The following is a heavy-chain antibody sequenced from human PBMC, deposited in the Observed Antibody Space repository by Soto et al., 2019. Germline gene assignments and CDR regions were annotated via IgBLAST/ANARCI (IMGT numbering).Heavy chain of an antibody. Sequence: GGSLRLSCAASGFTFSNDWINWVRQAPGKGLEWISAISGSGGSTYYADSVKGRFTISRDNSKNTLYLQMNSLRAEDTAVYYCAKPRTASADIWGQGTMVTVSS. CDR1: GFTFSNDW. V-gene: IGHV3-23*01. J-gene: IGHJ3*02. CDR2: ISGSGGST. CDR3: AKPRTASADI. D-gene: IGHD6-6*01.